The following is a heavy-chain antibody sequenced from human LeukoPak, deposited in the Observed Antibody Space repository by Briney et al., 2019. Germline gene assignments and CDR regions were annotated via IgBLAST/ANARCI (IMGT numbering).Heavy chain of an antibody. J-gene: IGHJ4*02. CDR1: GFAFSSYW. CDR2: IKPDGSGK. Sequence: GGSLRLSCADSGFAFSSYWMTWVRQAPGKGLEWVANIKPDGSGKTYVDSVRGRFTISRDNAKNSLYLQMRGLRVEDTAVYYCSSQPAVLDLDCWGQGTLVTVSS. D-gene: IGHD6-19*01. CDR3: SSQPAVLDLDC. V-gene: IGHV3-7*01.